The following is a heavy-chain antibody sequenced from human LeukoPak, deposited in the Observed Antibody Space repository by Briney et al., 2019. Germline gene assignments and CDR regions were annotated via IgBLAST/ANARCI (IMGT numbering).Heavy chain of an antibody. CDR1: GGSFSGYY. J-gene: IGHJ2*01. Sequence: SETLSLTCAVYGGSFSGYYWSWIRQPPGKGLEWIGEINHSGSTNYNPSLKSRVTISVDTSKNQFSLKLTSVTAADTAVYYCARVVNWGLRYFDLWGRGTLVTVSS. D-gene: IGHD7-27*01. CDR3: ARVVNWGLRYFDL. CDR2: INHSGST. V-gene: IGHV4-34*01.